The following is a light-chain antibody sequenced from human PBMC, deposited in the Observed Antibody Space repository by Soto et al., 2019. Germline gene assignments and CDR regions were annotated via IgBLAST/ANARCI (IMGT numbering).Light chain of an antibody. CDR3: QQVYDFPHT. V-gene: IGKV1-39*01. Sequence: DIQMTQSPSSLSASVGDRVTITCRTSQTINNYLNWYRQKPGKVPEVLIYGASILQRGVSSRFTGSAARTYFTLTISRLQPEDFATYYCQQVYDFPHTFGQGTKVEV. CDR2: GAS. CDR1: QTINNY. J-gene: IGKJ2*01.